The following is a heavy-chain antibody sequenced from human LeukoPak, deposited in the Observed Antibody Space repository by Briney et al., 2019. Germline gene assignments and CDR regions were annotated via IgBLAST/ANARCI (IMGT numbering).Heavy chain of an antibody. J-gene: IGHJ4*02. Sequence: SETLSLTCAVSGGSISSGGYSWSWIRQPPGKGLEWIGYIYHSESTHYNPSLKSRVTISLNRSKNQFSLSLTSVTAADTAVYYCARASTDYVFDYWGQGTLVTVSS. CDR2: IYHSEST. D-gene: IGHD4/OR15-4a*01. V-gene: IGHV4-30-2*01. CDR3: ARASTDYVFDY. CDR1: GGSISSGGYS.